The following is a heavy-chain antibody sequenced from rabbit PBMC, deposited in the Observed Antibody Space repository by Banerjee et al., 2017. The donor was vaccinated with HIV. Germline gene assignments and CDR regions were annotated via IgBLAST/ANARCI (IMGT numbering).Heavy chain of an antibody. CDR1: GFTLSSYW. Sequence: QSLEESGGDLVKPGASLTLTCTASGFTLSSYWICWVRQAPGKGLEWIACIYAGSSGTTEYASWAKGRFTISKTSSTTVTLQMTSLTAADTATYFCARRGSDWGDDLWGPGTLVTVS. J-gene: IGHJ4*01. CDR3: ARRGSDWGDDL. D-gene: IGHD4-1*01. V-gene: IGHV1S40*01. CDR2: IYAGSSGTT.